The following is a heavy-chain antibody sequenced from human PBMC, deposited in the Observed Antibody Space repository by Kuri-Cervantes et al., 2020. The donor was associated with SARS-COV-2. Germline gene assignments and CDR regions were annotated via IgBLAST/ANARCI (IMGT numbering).Heavy chain of an antibody. D-gene: IGHD3-10*01. Sequence: GSLRLSCAVSGGSISSSNWWSWVRQPPGKGLEWIGEIYHSGSTNYNPSLKSRVTISVDKSKNQFSLKLSSVTAADTAVYYCARGYGSGSYIYYYYGMDVWGQGTTVTVSS. CDR1: GGSISSSNW. V-gene: IGHV4-4*02. CDR3: ARGYGSGSYIYYYYGMDV. J-gene: IGHJ6*02. CDR2: IYHSGST.